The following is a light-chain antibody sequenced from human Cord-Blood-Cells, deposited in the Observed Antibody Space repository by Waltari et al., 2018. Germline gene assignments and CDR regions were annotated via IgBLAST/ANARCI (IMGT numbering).Light chain of an antibody. CDR2: DVS. CDR1: SSDVGGYNY. J-gene: IGLJ1*01. CDR3: CSYAGSYTFFYV. V-gene: IGLV2-11*01. Sequence: SVTISCTGTSSDVGGYNYVSWYQQHPGKAPKLMICDVSKRPSGVPDRFSGSKSGNTASLTISGLQAEDEADYYCCSYAGSYTFFYVFGTGTKVTVL.